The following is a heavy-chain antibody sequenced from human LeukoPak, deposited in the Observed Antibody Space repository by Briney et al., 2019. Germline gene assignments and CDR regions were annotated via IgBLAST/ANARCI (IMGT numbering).Heavy chain of an antibody. CDR1: GDSLTSYG. Sequence: ASVKVSCKASGDSLTSYGITWVRQAPGQGLECMGWISGYNGDTKYAQKFQDRATMTTDTSTNTAYMALSGLRSDDTAVYYCATSDSSGAFDIWGQGTKVTVSS. D-gene: IGHD6-19*01. CDR3: ATSDSSGAFDI. CDR2: ISGYNGDT. J-gene: IGHJ3*02. V-gene: IGHV1-18*01.